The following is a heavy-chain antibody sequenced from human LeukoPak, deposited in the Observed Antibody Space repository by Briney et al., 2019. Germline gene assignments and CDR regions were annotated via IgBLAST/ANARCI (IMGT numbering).Heavy chain of an antibody. V-gene: IGHV3-7*03. J-gene: IGHJ4*02. CDR2: IKQDGSTK. CDR3: ARYNSAWKTDDY. D-gene: IGHD6-19*01. Sequence: GGSLRLSCAASGFTFNSYWMTWVRQAPGKGLEWVPHIKQDGSTKYYAGSVKGRFTISRDNAKNSLHPQMNSLRAEDTAVYFCARYNSAWKTDDYWGQGTLVTVSS. CDR1: GFTFNSYW.